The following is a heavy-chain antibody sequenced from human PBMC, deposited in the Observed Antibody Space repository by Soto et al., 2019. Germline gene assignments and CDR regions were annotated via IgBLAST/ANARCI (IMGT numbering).Heavy chain of an antibody. CDR1: GYSFTSYW. D-gene: IGHD6-13*01. CDR2: IYPGDSDT. Sequence: GXSXKISXXGSGYSFTSYWIGWVRPLPGKGLGWMGIIYPGDSDTRYSPSFQGQVTISADKSISTAYLQWSSLKASDTAMYYCARHEIAAAAKGFNWFDPWGQGTLVTVSS. J-gene: IGHJ5*02. V-gene: IGHV5-51*01. CDR3: ARHEIAAAAKGFNWFDP.